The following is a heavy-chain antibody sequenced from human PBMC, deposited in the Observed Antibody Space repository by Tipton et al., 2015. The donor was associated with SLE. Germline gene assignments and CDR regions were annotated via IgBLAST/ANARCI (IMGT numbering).Heavy chain of an antibody. V-gene: IGHV1-69*06. Sequence: QVQLVQSGAEVKKPGSSVKVSCKASGGTFSSYAISWVRQAPGQGLEWMGRIIPFFGTANYAQKFQGRVTITADKSTSTAYMELNSLRAEDTAVYYCARDGAGVAGSDAFDIWGQGTMVTVSS. J-gene: IGHJ3*02. D-gene: IGHD6-19*01. CDR2: IIPFFGTA. CDR1: GGTFSSYA. CDR3: ARDGAGVAGSDAFDI.